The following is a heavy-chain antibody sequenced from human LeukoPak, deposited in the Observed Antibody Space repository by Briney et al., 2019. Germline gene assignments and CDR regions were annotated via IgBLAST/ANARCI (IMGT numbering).Heavy chain of an antibody. V-gene: IGHV4-38-2*02. Sequence: PSETLSLTCAVSDYSISSGFYWGWIRQPPGKGLEWLGSIHHSGTTHYNPSLMSRVTISVDTSKNHISLKVTSVTASDTAVYYCAKDDAWLQYGNWGRGTLVTVSS. CDR1: DYSISSGFY. J-gene: IGHJ4*02. CDR3: AKDDAWLQYGN. CDR2: IHHSGTT. D-gene: IGHD5-24*01.